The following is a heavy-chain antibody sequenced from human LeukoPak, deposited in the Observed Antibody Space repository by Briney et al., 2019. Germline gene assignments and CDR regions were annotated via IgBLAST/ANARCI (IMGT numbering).Heavy chain of an antibody. CDR3: GRGDSSSWLPSVYYYYYGMDV. D-gene: IGHD6-6*01. V-gene: IGHV3-30-3*01. Sequence: GGSLRLSCAASGFTFSSYAMHWVRQAPGKGLEWVAVISYDGSNKYYADSVKGRFTISRDNSKNTLYLQMNSLRAEDTAVYYCGRGDSSSWLPSVYYYYYGMDVWGQGTTVTVSS. J-gene: IGHJ6*02. CDR1: GFTFSSYA. CDR2: ISYDGSNK.